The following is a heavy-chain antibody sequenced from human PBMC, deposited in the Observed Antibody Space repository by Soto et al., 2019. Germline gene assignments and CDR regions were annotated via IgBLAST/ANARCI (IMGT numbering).Heavy chain of an antibody. CDR3: ARDHYYDSKSFDI. J-gene: IGHJ3*02. CDR2: ISSSGSTI. V-gene: IGHV3-48*03. CDR1: GFTFSSYG. D-gene: IGHD3-22*01. Sequence: PGGSLRLSCAASGFTFSSYGMNWVRQAPGKGLEWVSYISSSGSTIYYADSVKGRFTISRDNAKNSLYLQMNSLRAEDTAVYYCARDHYYDSKSFDIWGQGTMVTVSS.